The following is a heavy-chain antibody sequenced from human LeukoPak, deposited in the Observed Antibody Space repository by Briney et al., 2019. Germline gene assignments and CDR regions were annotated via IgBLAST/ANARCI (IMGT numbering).Heavy chain of an antibody. Sequence: ASVKVSCKASGYTFTSYGISWVRQAPGQGLEWMGWISSYNGNTNYAQKLQGRVTMTTDTSTSTAYMELRSLRSDDTAVYYCARGSLLWFGESEDFDYWGQGTLVTVSS. D-gene: IGHD3-10*01. CDR1: GYTFTSYG. CDR3: ARGSLLWFGESEDFDY. J-gene: IGHJ4*02. V-gene: IGHV1-18*01. CDR2: ISSYNGNT.